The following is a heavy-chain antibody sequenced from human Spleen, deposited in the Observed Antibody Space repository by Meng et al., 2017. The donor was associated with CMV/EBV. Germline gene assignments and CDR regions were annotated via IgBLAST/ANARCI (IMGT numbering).Heavy chain of an antibody. CDR2: IYHSGST. Sequence: VSGGSISSSTWWSWVRQPPGKGLEWIGEIYHSGSTNYNPSLKSRVTISVDKSKNQFSLKVSSVTAADTAVYYCARDHYGGNSRRFDPWGQGTLVTVSS. V-gene: IGHV4-4*02. D-gene: IGHD4-23*01. CDR1: GGSISSSTW. J-gene: IGHJ5*02. CDR3: ARDHYGGNSRRFDP.